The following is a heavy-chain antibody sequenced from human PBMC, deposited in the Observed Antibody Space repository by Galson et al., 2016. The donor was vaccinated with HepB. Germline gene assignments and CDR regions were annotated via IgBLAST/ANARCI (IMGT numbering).Heavy chain of an antibody. D-gene: IGHD2-2*01. CDR3: ARLYGRYCTTASCPVDY. CDR1: GYSFSSYW. V-gene: IGHV5-51*01. J-gene: IGHJ4*02. CDR2: IYPDDSET. Sequence: QSGAEVKKPGEPLKISCKGSGYSFSSYWIGWVRQMPGKGLEWMGIIYPDDSETRYSPSFQGPVTMSVDNSLSAAYLQWSSLKASDTAIYYCARLYGRYCTTASCPVDYWGQGTLVTVSS.